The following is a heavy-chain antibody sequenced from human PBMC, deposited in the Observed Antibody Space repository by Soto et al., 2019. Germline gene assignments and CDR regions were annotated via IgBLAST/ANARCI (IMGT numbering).Heavy chain of an antibody. Sequence: GASVKVSCKASGYTFTNYGITWVRQAPGQGLEWMGWINACNGNTNYTQKFQGRVTMTRDTSASTAYMELSSLRSEDTAVYYCARGSSIYYYYYMDVWGKGTTVTVSS. J-gene: IGHJ6*03. CDR3: ARGSSIYYYYYMDV. CDR2: INACNGNT. V-gene: IGHV1-18*01. D-gene: IGHD6-6*01. CDR1: GYTFTNYG.